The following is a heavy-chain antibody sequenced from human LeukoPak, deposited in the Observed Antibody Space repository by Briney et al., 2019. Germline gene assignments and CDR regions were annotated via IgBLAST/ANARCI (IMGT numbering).Heavy chain of an antibody. CDR1: GFTFSNYA. CDR3: AKSSAATGVANYFDP. J-gene: IGHJ5*02. CDR2: ISGSGGST. Sequence: PRGSLRLSCAGSGFTFSNYAMSWVRQAPGKGLEWVSAISGSGGSTYYADSVKGRFSISRDISKNTLYLQMNTLRAEDTAVYYCAKSSAATGVANYFDPWGQGTLVTVSS. D-gene: IGHD6-25*01. V-gene: IGHV3-23*01.